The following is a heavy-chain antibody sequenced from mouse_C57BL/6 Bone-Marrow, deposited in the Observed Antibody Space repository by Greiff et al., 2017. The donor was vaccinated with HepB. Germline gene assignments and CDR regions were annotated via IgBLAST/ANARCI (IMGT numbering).Heavy chain of an antibody. J-gene: IGHJ3*01. D-gene: IGHD3-2*02. Sequence: EVQLQESGGGLVKPGGSLKLSCAASGFTFSSYAMSWVRQTPEKRLEWVATISDGGSYTYYPDNVKGRFTISRDNAKNNLYLQMSHLKSEDTAMYYCAREQDSSGYWGQGTLVTVSA. CDR1: GFTFSSYA. V-gene: IGHV5-4*01. CDR2: ISDGGSYT. CDR3: AREQDSSGY.